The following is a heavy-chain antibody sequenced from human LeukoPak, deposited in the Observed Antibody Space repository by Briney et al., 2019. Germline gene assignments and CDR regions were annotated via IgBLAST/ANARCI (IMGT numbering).Heavy chain of an antibody. V-gene: IGHV1-2*06. Sequence: ASVKVSCKASGYTFTVYYMHWVRQAPGQGLEWMGRINPNSGGTNYAQKFQGRVTMTRDTSISTAYVELSRLRSDDTAVYYCARDWYSSSWDFDYWGQGTLVTVSS. CDR2: INPNSGGT. CDR3: ARDWYSSSWDFDY. D-gene: IGHD6-13*01. CDR1: GYTFTVYY. J-gene: IGHJ4*02.